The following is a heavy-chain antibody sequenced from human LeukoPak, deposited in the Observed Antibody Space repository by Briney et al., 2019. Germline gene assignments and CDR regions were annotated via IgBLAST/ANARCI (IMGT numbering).Heavy chain of an antibody. Sequence: ASVKVSCKASGYTFTVYYMHWVRQAPGQGLEWMGWINPNSGGTNYAQKFQGRVTMTRDTPISTAYMELSRLRSDDTAVYYCARGPRFGVVTAYAFDIWGQGTMVTVSS. V-gene: IGHV1-2*02. J-gene: IGHJ3*02. CDR1: GYTFTVYY. D-gene: IGHD2-21*02. CDR3: ARGPRFGVVTAYAFDI. CDR2: INPNSGGT.